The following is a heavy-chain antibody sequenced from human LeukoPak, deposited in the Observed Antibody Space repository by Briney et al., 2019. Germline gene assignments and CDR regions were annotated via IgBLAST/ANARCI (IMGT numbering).Heavy chain of an antibody. J-gene: IGHJ3*02. CDR2: INHSGST. Sequence: SETLSLTCTVSGGSISSGDYYWSWIRQPPGKGLEWIGEINHSGSTNYNPSLKSRVTISVDTSKNQFSLKLSSVTAADTAVYYCARGDAFDIWGQGTMVTVSS. CDR1: GGSISSGDYY. V-gene: IGHV4-39*07. CDR3: ARGDAFDI.